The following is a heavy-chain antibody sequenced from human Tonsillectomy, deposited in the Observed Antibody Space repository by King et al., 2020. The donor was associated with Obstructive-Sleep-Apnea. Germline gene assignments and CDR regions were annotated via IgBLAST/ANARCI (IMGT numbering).Heavy chain of an antibody. Sequence: VQLVESGAEVKKPGASVNVSCMASGYTFTSYGISWVRQAPGQGLEWMGWISAYNGDTNYAQKFQGRVTMTTDTSTSTAYMELMSLRSDETAVYSCARVNYYDWFDPWGQGTLVTVSS. D-gene: IGHD3-22*01. CDR3: ARVNYYDWFDP. V-gene: IGHV1-18*04. J-gene: IGHJ5*02. CDR1: GYTFTSYG. CDR2: ISAYNGDT.